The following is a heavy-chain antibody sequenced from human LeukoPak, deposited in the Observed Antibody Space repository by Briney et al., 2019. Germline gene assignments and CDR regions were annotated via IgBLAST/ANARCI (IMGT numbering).Heavy chain of an antibody. CDR3: ARDQYYYDSSGYLTFDY. V-gene: IGHV4-4*07. CDR2: IHTSGST. Sequence: SETLSLTCTVSGVSISSYYWSWIRQPAGKGLEWIGRIHTSGSTNYNPSLKSRVTMSVDTSKNQFSLKLSSVTAADTAVYYCARDQYYYDSSGYLTFDYWGQGTLVTVSS. D-gene: IGHD3-22*01. CDR1: GVSISSYY. J-gene: IGHJ4*02.